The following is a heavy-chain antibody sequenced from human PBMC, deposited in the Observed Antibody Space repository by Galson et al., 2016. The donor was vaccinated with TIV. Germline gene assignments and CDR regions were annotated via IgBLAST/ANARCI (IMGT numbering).Heavy chain of an antibody. CDR2: IHPQNGGA. CDR3: TRGGGGAYTFDAFDI. Sequence: SVKVSCKASGYSFTVYRVHWVRQAPGQGLEWMGWIHPQNGGANYAQKFQGRVTLTRDTSNSTVYMELRRLKSDDTAVYFCTRGGGGAYTFDAFDIWGQGTMVTVSS. D-gene: IGHD3-10*01. J-gene: IGHJ3*02. CDR1: GYSFTVYR. V-gene: IGHV1-2*02.